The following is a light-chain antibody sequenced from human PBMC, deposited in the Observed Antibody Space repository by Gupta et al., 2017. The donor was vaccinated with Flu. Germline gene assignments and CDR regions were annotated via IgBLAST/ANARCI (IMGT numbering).Light chain of an antibody. CDR1: QSVNRNY. V-gene: IGKV3-20*01. CDR3: HQYGSSWWT. Sequence: GTLSLSPGERATLSCRASQSVNRNYFAWYQQKPGQPPRLLIYGASSRATGITDRFSGSGSGTDFTLTISRLEPEDFAVYYCHQYGSSWWTFGQGTKVEIK. CDR2: GAS. J-gene: IGKJ1*01.